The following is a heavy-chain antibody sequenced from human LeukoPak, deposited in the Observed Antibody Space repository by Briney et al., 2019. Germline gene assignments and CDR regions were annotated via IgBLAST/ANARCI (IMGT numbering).Heavy chain of an antibody. D-gene: IGHD3-9*01. CDR2: ISGSGGST. J-gene: IGHJ4*02. CDR1: GFTSSSYA. Sequence: GGSLRLSCAASGFTSSSYAMSWVRQAPGKGLEWVSAISGSGGSTYYADSVKGRFTISRDNSKNTLYLQMNSLRAEDTAVYYCAKVRYYDILTGYFDYWGQGTLVTVSS. CDR3: AKVRYYDILTGYFDY. V-gene: IGHV3-23*01.